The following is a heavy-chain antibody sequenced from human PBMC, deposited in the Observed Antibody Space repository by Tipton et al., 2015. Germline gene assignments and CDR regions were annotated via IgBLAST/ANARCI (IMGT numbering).Heavy chain of an antibody. V-gene: IGHV1-69*01. D-gene: IGHD3-10*01. J-gene: IGHJ4*02. CDR3: AREGGDYYGSGTYHFDY. CDR1: GGTFSSYT. CDR2: IIPRLGTA. Sequence: LVQSGAEVKKPGSSVKVSCKASGGTFSSYTISWVRQAPGQGLEWMGGIIPRLGTANYAQKFQGRVMITADEATSTADMGLSSLRCDDTAVYYCAREGGDYYGSGTYHFDYWGQGTLVTVSS.